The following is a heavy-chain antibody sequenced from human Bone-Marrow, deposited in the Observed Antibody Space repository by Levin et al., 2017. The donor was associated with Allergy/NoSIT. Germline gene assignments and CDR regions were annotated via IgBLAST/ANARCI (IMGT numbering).Heavy chain of an antibody. D-gene: IGHD4-17*01. Sequence: QTLTLTCTFSGFSLSSSGVGVGWIRQPPGKALEWLALIYWDDDKRYSPSLKSRLTITQATSKNQVVLTMTNVDPVDTATYYCARKTVTTWSHTPFDYWGQGTLVTVSS. CDR2: IYWDDDK. J-gene: IGHJ4*02. CDR3: ARKTVTTWSHTPFDY. CDR1: GFSLSSSGVG. V-gene: IGHV2-5*02.